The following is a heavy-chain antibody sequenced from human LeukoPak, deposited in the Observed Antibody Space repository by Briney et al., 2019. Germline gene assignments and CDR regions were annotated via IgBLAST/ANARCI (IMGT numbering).Heavy chain of an antibody. Sequence: GGSLRLSCAASGFTFSTYGMHWVRQTPGKGLEWVAFIRYDGSNKVYVDSVKGRFTISRDNSKNTLYLQMDSLRAEDMAVYYCAKSCSGGSCFPDSWGQGTLVTVSS. CDR1: GFTFSTYG. D-gene: IGHD2-15*01. J-gene: IGHJ4*02. V-gene: IGHV3-30*02. CDR3: AKSCSGGSCFPDS. CDR2: IRYDGSNK.